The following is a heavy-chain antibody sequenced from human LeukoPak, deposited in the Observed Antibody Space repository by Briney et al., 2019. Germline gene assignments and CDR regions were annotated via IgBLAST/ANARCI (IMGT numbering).Heavy chain of an antibody. J-gene: IGHJ5*02. CDR1: GFTFSSYS. Sequence: KTGGSLRLSCAASGFTFSSYSMNWVRQAPGKGLEWVSSISSSSSYIYYADSVKGRFTISRDNAKNSLYLQMNSLRAEDTAVYYCARGGEQWLVRYNWFDPWGQGTLVTVSS. D-gene: IGHD6-19*01. CDR2: ISSSSSYI. V-gene: IGHV3-21*01. CDR3: ARGGEQWLVRYNWFDP.